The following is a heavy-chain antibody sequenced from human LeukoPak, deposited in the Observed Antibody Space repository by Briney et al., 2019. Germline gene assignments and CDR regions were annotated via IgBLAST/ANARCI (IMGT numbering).Heavy chain of an antibody. CDR1: GGTFNNYA. CDR3: ARDSVLGCGGDCYTHFDY. Sequence: SVKVSCKASGGTFNNYAFSWVRQAPGQGLEWMGRIIPILGIANYAQKFQGRVTITANKSTSTAYMELSSLGSEDTAVYYCARDSVLGCGGDCYTHFDYWGQGTLVTVSS. D-gene: IGHD2-21*02. CDR2: IIPILGIA. J-gene: IGHJ4*02. V-gene: IGHV1-69*04.